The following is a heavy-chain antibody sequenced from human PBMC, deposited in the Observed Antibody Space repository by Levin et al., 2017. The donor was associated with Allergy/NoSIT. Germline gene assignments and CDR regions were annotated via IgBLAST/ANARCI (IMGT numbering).Heavy chain of an antibody. Sequence: SQTLSLTCTVSGGSISTTSYYWGWIRQPPGKGLEWIGSIFYGGSTYYNPSLKSRVTISLDTSKNHFSLTLTSVTAADTALYYCARGDYGDYWGHWFDPWGQGTLVTVSS. CDR2: IFYGGST. D-gene: IGHD4-17*01. J-gene: IGHJ5*02. CDR1: GGSISTTSYY. V-gene: IGHV4-39*07. CDR3: ARGDYGDYWGHWFDP.